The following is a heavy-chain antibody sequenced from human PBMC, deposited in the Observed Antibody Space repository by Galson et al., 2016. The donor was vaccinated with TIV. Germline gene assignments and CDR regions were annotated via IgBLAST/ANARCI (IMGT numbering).Heavy chain of an antibody. CDR2: IYWDDRK. CDR3: ARDRAAGRPDAFDF. D-gene: IGHD6-6*01. V-gene: IGHV2-5*02. CDR1: GFSLTTTGVG. Sequence: PALVKPPQTLTLTCSFSGFSLTTTGVGVGWIRQPPGKALEWLAIIYWDDRKRYSPSLRSRLTIIQDTSKNQVLLTMTNMDPMDRGTYFCARDRAAGRPDAFDFWGQGTVVSVSS. J-gene: IGHJ3*01.